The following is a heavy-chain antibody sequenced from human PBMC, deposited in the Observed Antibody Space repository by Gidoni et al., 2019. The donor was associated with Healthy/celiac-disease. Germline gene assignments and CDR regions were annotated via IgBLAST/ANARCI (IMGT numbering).Heavy chain of an antibody. CDR3: ARGGSYCSSTSCHPKYYFDY. D-gene: IGHD2-2*01. V-gene: IGHV3-33*01. CDR2: IWYDGSKK. Sequence: QVQLVESGGGVVQPGRSLRLSCAASGFTFSSYGLHWVRQAPGKGLEWVAVIWYDGSKKYYADSVKGRFTISRDNSKNTLYLQMNSLRAEDTAVYYCARGGSYCSSTSCHPKYYFDYWGQGTLVTVSS. J-gene: IGHJ4*02. CDR1: GFTFSSYG.